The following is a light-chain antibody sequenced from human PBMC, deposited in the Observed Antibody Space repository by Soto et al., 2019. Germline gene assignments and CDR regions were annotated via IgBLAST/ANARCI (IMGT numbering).Light chain of an antibody. Sequence: ETVLTQSPATLSVSPGERATLSCRASQSVSSNLAWYQQIPGQAPRLLIYGASTRATGIPARFSGSGSGTEFTLTISSLQSEDFAVYYCHQYNNWPPLFGQGTKLEIK. J-gene: IGKJ2*01. V-gene: IGKV3-15*01. CDR1: QSVSSN. CDR2: GAS. CDR3: HQYNNWPPL.